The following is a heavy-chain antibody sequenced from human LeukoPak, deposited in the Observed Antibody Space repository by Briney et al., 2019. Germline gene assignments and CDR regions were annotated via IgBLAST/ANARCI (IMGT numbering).Heavy chain of an antibody. CDR3: AMTIFGVVIIAGWFDP. V-gene: IGHV1-69*02. CDR2: IIPILGIA. J-gene: IGHJ5*02. D-gene: IGHD3-3*01. CDR1: GGTLSSYT. Sequence: GASVKVSCKASGGTLSSYTISWVRQAPGQGLEWMGRIIPILGIANYAQKFQGRVTITADKSTSTAYMELSSLRSEDTAVYYCAMTIFGVVIIAGWFDPWGQGTLVTVSS.